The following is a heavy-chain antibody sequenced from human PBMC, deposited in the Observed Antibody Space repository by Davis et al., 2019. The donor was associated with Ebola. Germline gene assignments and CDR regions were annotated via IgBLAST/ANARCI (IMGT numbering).Heavy chain of an antibody. D-gene: IGHD2-2*01. Sequence: GESLKISCAASGFTFSTYGMSWIRQAPGKGLEWVAVIWYDGSNKYYADSVKGRFTISRDNSKNTLYLQMNSLRAEDTAVYYCASPPIVVVPAARADYWGQGTLVTVSS. CDR2: IWYDGSNK. CDR1: GFTFSTYG. V-gene: IGHV3-33*08. CDR3: ASPPIVVVPAARADY. J-gene: IGHJ4*02.